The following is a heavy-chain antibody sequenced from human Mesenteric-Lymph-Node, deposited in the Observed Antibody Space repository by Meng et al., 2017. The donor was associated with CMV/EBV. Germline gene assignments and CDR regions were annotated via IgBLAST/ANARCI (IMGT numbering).Heavy chain of an antibody. CDR2: IGWDGARV. D-gene: IGHD3-10*01. CDR3: ATIGEPGATEYYQH. J-gene: IGHJ1*01. CDR1: GFAFDEYS. Sequence: GESLKISCVGSGFAFDEYSMHWIRQTPGKGLEWVSVIGWDGARVEYADSVRGRFTTSRDNSKKSLYLQMSSLRAEDSALYYCATIGEPGATEYYQHWGQGTLVTVSS. V-gene: IGHV3-43D*03.